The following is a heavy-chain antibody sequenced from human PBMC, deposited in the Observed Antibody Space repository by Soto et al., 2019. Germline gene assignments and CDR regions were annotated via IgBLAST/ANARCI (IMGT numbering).Heavy chain of an antibody. Sequence: GGSLRLSCAASGFTFSSYAMSWVRQAPGKGLEWVSAISGSGGSTYYADSVKGRFTISRDNSKNTLYLQMNSLRAEDTAVYYCAKALLLWFGESYRPILFDYWGQGTLVTVSS. D-gene: IGHD3-10*01. J-gene: IGHJ4*02. V-gene: IGHV3-23*01. CDR2: ISGSGGST. CDR1: GFTFSSYA. CDR3: AKALLLWFGESYRPILFDY.